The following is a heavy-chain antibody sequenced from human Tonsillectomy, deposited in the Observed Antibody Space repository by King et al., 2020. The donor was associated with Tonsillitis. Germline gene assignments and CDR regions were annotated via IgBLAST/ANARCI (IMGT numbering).Heavy chain of an antibody. CDR2: ISWNSGSI. D-gene: IGHD6-13*01. CDR1: GFTFDDCA. CDR3: AKDTGISLSYGMDV. J-gene: IGHJ6*02. Sequence: QLVQSGGGLVQPGRSLRLSCAASGFTFDDCAMHWVRQAPGKGLEWVSGISWNSGSIGYADSVQGRFTISRDNAKNSLYLQMNSLRPEDTALYYCAKDTGISLSYGMDVWGQGTTVTVSS. V-gene: IGHV3-9*01.